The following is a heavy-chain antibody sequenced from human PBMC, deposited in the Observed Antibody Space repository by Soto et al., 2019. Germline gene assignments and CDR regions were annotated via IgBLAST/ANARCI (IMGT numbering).Heavy chain of an antibody. CDR3: ARDRFITGTELYWFDP. CDR2: INAGNGNT. V-gene: IGHV1-3*01. J-gene: IGHJ5*02. Sequence: GASVKVSCKASGYTFTSYAMHCVRQAPGQRLEWMGWINAGNGNTKYSQKFQVRVTITRDTSASTAYMELSSLRSEDTAVYYCARDRFITGTELYWFDPWGQGTLVTVSS. D-gene: IGHD1-7*01. CDR1: GYTFTSYA.